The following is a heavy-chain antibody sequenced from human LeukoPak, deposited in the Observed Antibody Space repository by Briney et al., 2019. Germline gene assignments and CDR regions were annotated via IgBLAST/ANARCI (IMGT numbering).Heavy chain of an antibody. CDR2: ISYDGSNK. CDR3: ARDRGKRIAVAGPSGMDV. Sequence: GRSLRLSCAASGFTFSSYAMHWVRQAPGKGLEWVAVISYDGSNKYYADSVKGRFTISRDNSKNTLYLQMNSLRAEDTAVYYCARDRGKRIAVAGPSGMDVWGQGTTVTVSS. D-gene: IGHD6-19*01. V-gene: IGHV3-30-3*01. J-gene: IGHJ6*02. CDR1: GFTFSSYA.